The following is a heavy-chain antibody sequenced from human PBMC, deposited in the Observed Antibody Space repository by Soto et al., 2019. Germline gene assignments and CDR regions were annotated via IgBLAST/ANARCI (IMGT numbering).Heavy chain of an antibody. CDR3: ARDSVHEYYYDSSGYSAGRFYYYYYGMDV. Sequence: GASVKVSCKASGYTFTSYGISWVRQAPGQGLEWMGWISAYNGNTNYAQKLQGRVTMTTDTSTSTAYMELRSLRSDDTAVYYCARDSVHEYYYDSSGYSAGRFYYYYYGMDVWGQGTTVTVSS. J-gene: IGHJ6*02. CDR1: GYTFTSYG. CDR2: ISAYNGNT. V-gene: IGHV1-18*01. D-gene: IGHD3-22*01.